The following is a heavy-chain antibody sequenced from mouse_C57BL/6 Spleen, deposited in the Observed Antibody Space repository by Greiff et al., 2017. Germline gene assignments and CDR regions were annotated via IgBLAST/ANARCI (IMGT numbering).Heavy chain of an antibody. Sequence: DVMLVESGGGLVKPGGSLKLSCAASGFTFSDYGMHWVRQAPGKGLEWVAYISSGSSTIYYADTVKGRFTISRDNAKNTLFLQMTSLRSEDTALYYATVGDEDAMGYWGQETSDTVSS. D-gene: IGHD1-1*01. CDR1: GFTFSDYG. CDR2: ISSGSSTI. CDR3: TVGDEDAMGY. V-gene: IGHV5-17*01. J-gene: IGHJ4*01.